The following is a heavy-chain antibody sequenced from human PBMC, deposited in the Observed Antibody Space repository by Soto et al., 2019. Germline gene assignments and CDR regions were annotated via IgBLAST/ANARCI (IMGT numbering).Heavy chain of an antibody. CDR1: GFTVSSNY. Sequence: GFLRLSCAASGFTVSSNYMSWVRQAPGKGLEWVSVIYSGGSTYYADSVKGRFTISRDNSKNTLYLQMNSLRAEDTAVYYCARDRIAANWGQGTLVTVSS. J-gene: IGHJ4*02. D-gene: IGHD6-13*01. CDR2: IYSGGST. CDR3: ARDRIAAN. V-gene: IGHV3-53*01.